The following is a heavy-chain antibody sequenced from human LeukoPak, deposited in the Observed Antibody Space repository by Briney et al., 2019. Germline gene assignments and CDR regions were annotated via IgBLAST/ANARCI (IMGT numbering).Heavy chain of an antibody. D-gene: IGHD2-2*01. Sequence: SETLSLTCTVSGGSISSYYWSWSRQPPGKGLEWIGYIYYSESTNYNPSLKSRVTISVDTSKNQFSLKLSSVTAADTAVYYCARVKSRVPAAMDLRYNWFDPWGQGTLVTVSS. V-gene: IGHV4-59*01. J-gene: IGHJ5*02. CDR2: IYYSEST. CDR1: GGSISSYY. CDR3: ARVKSRVPAAMDLRYNWFDP.